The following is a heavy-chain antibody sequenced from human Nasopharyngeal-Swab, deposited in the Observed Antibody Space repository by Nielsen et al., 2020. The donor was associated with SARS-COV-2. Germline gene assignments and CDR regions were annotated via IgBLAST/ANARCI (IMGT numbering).Heavy chain of an antibody. CDR2: INAGNGNT. Sequence: ASVKVSCKASGYTFTSYAMHWVRQAPGQRLEWMGWINAGNGNTKYSQKFQGRVTITRDTSASTAYMELRSLRSDDTAVYYCARDRGKPILVGVSRSSTNFDYWGQGTLVTVSS. V-gene: IGHV1-3*01. CDR3: ARDRGKPILVGVSRSSTNFDY. J-gene: IGHJ4*02. D-gene: IGHD2-15*01. CDR1: GYTFTSYA.